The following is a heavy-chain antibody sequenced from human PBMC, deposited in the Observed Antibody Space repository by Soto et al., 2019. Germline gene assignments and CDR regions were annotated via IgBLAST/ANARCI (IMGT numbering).Heavy chain of an antibody. V-gene: IGHV3-48*03. CDR2: ISSSGSTI. Sequence: EVQLVESGGGLVQPGGSLSLSCAASGFTFSSYEMNWVRQAPGKGLAWVSYISSSGSTIYYADSVKGGFTISRDNAKNSLYLQMNSLRAEDTAVYYCARGRISAPLDYWGQGTLVTVSS. CDR3: ARGRISAPLDY. CDR1: GFTFSSYE. D-gene: IGHD6-6*01. J-gene: IGHJ4*02.